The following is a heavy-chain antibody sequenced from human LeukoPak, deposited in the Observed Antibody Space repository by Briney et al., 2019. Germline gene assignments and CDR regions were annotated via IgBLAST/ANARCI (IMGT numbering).Heavy chain of an antibody. J-gene: IGHJ4*02. Sequence: GASVKVSCKASGYTFTSYYMHWVRQAPGQGLEWMGIINPSGGSTSYAQKFQGRVTMTRDTSTSAVYMELSSLRSEDTAVYYCARDQDIVVVPAAHLFDYWGQGTLVTVSS. CDR2: INPSGGST. D-gene: IGHD2-2*01. CDR3: ARDQDIVVVPAAHLFDY. CDR1: GYTFTSYY. V-gene: IGHV1-46*01.